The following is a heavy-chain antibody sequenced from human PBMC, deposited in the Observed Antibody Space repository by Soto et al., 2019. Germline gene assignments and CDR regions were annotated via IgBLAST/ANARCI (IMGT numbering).Heavy chain of an antibody. CDR2: IYYSGST. CDR3: AREFYYDSSGIGFDS. CDR1: GGSISSYY. V-gene: IGHV4-59*12. D-gene: IGHD3-22*01. J-gene: IGHJ4*02. Sequence: PSETLSLTCTVSGGSISSYYWSWIRQPPGKGLEWIGYIYYSGSTNYSPSLKSRVTISVDTSKNQFSLKLSSVTAADTAIYYCAREFYYDSSGIGFDSWGQGTLVTVSS.